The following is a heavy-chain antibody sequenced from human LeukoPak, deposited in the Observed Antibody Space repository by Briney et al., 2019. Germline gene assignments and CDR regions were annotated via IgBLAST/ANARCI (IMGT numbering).Heavy chain of an antibody. CDR3: AKGSYSSSSDWFDP. CDR2: IHKDGTT. D-gene: IGHD6-6*01. Sequence: GGSLRLSCAASGFAFDDYAMHWVRQPPGKVPEWVSLIHKDGTTHYAESVKGRFTISRDNSKNTLYLQMNSLRAEDTAVYYCAKGSYSSSSDWFDPWGQGTLVTVSS. V-gene: IGHV3-43*02. J-gene: IGHJ5*02. CDR1: GFAFDDYA.